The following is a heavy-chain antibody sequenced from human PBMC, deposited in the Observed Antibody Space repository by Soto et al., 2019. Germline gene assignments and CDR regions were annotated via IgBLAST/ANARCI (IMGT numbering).Heavy chain of an antibody. CDR3: ARVSWREKYGMDV. V-gene: IGHV3-11*01. CDR2: ITFSGNTV. CDR1: GFTFSDSY. J-gene: IGHJ6*02. Sequence: GGSLRLSCAASGFTFSDSYMSWIRQAPGKGLEWISYITFSGNTVYYADSLKGRFTISRDNARNSLYLQMNRLRAEDTAVYYCARVSWREKYGMDVWGQGTTVTVSS.